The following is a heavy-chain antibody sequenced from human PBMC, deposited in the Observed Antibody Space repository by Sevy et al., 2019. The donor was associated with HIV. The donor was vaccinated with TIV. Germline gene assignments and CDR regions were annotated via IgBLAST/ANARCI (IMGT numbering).Heavy chain of an antibody. CDR3: ARNRGEGLRWGVKPTRWGAFDI. CDR1: GFTFSSYA. Sequence: GGSLTLSCAASGFTFSSYAMHWVRQAPGKGLEWVAVISYDGSNKYYADSVKGRFTISRDNSKNTLYLQMNSLRAEDTAVYSCARNRGEGLRWGVKPTRWGAFDIWGQGTMVTVSS. V-gene: IGHV3-30-3*01. D-gene: IGHD3-16*01. J-gene: IGHJ3*02. CDR2: ISYDGSNK.